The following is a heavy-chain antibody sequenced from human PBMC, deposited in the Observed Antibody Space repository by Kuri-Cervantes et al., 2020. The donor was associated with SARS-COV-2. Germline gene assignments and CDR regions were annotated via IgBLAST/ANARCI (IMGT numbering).Heavy chain of an antibody. J-gene: IGHJ6*02. Sequence: GESLKISCKGSGYSFTSYWIGWVRQMPGKGLEWMGIIYPGDSDTRYSPSFQGQVTISADKSISTAYLQWSSLKASGTAMYYCARLSGGTGYSSSWYNYYYGMDVWGQGTTVTVSS. D-gene: IGHD6-13*01. CDR3: ARLSGGTGYSSSWYNYYYGMDV. V-gene: IGHV5-51*01. CDR1: GYSFTSYW. CDR2: IYPGDSDT.